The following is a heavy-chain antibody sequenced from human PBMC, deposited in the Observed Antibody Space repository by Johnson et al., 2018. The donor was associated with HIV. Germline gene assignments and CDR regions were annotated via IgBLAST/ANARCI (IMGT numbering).Heavy chain of an antibody. CDR1: GVTVSGNY. CDR2: IYSGGST. Sequence: VQLVETGGGLIQPGGSLRLSCAASGVTVSGNYMSWVRQAPGKGLEWVSVIYSGGSTYYADSVKGRFTISRDNSKNTLYMQMNSLRAEDTAVYYCAKDQNSHRAFDIWGQGTMVTVSS. D-gene: IGHD4-11*01. J-gene: IGHJ3*02. V-gene: IGHV3-53*02. CDR3: AKDQNSHRAFDI.